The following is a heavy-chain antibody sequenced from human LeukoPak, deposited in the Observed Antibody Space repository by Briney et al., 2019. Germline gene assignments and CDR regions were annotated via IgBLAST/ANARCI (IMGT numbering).Heavy chain of an antibody. CDR3: ARDAGIVAFDI. CDR1: GFTFGGYT. Sequence: GGSLRLSCVASGFTFGGYTINWVRLAPGKGLEWVSSISSSLNMYFAESVKGRFTTSRDSARNSVSLQLNSLRVEDTAVYYCARDAGIVAFDIWGQGTVVTVSS. CDR2: ISSSLNM. J-gene: IGHJ3*02. D-gene: IGHD2-15*01. V-gene: IGHV3-21*01.